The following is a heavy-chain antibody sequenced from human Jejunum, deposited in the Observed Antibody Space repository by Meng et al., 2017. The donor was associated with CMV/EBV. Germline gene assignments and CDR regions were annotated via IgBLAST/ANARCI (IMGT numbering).Heavy chain of an antibody. CDR2: IMPKSGAT. V-gene: IGHV1-2*02. CDR1: GYTFIGYY. J-gene: IGHJ3*01. D-gene: IGHD3-10*01. Sequence: GYTFIGYYLHWVRQAPGQGPEWMGWIMPKSGATHYAQKFQGRVTMTRDTSITTAYMDLNRLTSDDTAVYYCARRSWFGELEDGFDVWGQGSMVTISS. CDR3: ARRSWFGELEDGFDV.